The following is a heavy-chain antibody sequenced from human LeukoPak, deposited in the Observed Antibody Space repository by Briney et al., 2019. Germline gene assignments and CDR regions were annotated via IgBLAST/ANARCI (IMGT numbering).Heavy chain of an antibody. Sequence: SETLSLTCGVYGGSFGGYYWSWIRQPPGKGLEWIGEINHSGGTNYNPSLKSRVTISLDTSKNQLSLKLSSVTAADTAVYYCARGLHKYDDFWSGYYPLDYWGQGTLVTVSS. D-gene: IGHD3-3*01. J-gene: IGHJ4*02. CDR2: INHSGGT. V-gene: IGHV4-34*01. CDR1: GGSFGGYY. CDR3: ARGLHKYDDFWSGYYPLDY.